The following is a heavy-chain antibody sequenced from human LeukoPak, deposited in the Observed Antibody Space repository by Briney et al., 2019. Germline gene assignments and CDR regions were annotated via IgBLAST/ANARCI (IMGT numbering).Heavy chain of an antibody. V-gene: IGHV4-31*03. CDR2: IYYSGST. Sequence: PSETLSLTCTVSGGSISSGGYYWSWIRQHPGKGLEWIGYIYYSGSTYYNPSLKSRVTISVDTSKNQFSLKLSSVTAADTAVYYCASYPMVRGVIMSTTDAFDIWGQVTMVTVSS. D-gene: IGHD3-10*01. CDR3: ASYPMVRGVIMSTTDAFDI. CDR1: GGSISSGGYY. J-gene: IGHJ3*02.